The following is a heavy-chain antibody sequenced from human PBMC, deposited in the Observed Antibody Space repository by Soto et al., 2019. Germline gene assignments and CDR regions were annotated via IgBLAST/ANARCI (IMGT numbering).Heavy chain of an antibody. V-gene: IGHV5-51*01. CDR2: IYPGDSDT. D-gene: IGHD4-17*01. CDR3: ARSGSTTVTPDYYYYYGMDV. CDR1: GYSFTSYW. Sequence: PGESLKISCKGSGYSFTSYWIGWVRQMPGKGLEWMGIIYPGDSDTRYSPSFQGQVTISADKSIGTAYLQWSSLKASDTAMYYCARSGSTTVTPDYYYYYGMDVWGQGTTVTVSS. J-gene: IGHJ6*02.